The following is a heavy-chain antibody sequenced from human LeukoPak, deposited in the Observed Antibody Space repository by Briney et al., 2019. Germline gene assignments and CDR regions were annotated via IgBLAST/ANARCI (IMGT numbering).Heavy chain of an antibody. CDR2: INPNSGGT. Sequence: ASVKVSCKASGYTFTGYYMHWVRQAPGQGLEWMGWINPNSGGTNYAQKFQGRVTMTRDTSISTAYMELSRLRSDDTAVYYCAREPYSSTSCYLQGCNNWFDPWGQGTLVTVSS. CDR1: GYTFTGYY. V-gene: IGHV1-2*02. J-gene: IGHJ5*02. CDR3: AREPYSSTSCYLQGCNNWFDP. D-gene: IGHD2-2*01.